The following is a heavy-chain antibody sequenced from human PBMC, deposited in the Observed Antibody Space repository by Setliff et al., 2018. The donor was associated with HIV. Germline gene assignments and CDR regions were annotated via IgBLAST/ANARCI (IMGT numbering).Heavy chain of an antibody. V-gene: IGHV4-59*01. CDR2: GYYSGTT. CDR1: GVSISAYY. Sequence: SETLSLTCTVSGVSISAYYWNWIRQSPGKGLEWIGFGYYSGTTYYNPSLKSRVTISVDTSKDQFSLKLSSVTAADTALYYCARSDNFYSGSAGSNNVGLDCFDIWGQGTMVTVSS. J-gene: IGHJ3*02. D-gene: IGHD3-10*01. CDR3: ARSDNFYSGSAGSNNVGLDCFDI.